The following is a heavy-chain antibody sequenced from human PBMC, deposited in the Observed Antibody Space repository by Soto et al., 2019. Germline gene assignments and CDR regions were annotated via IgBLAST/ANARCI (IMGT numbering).Heavy chain of an antibody. D-gene: IGHD2-15*01. CDR1: GFTFNNYW. J-gene: IGHJ4*02. CDR3: ARVSQGSYCSGGNCYSDY. CDR2: VNGDGSIT. Sequence: DVQLVESGGGLVQPGGSLRLSCAASGFTFNNYWMHWVRLTPGKGLVWVSRVNGDGSITSYADSVKGRFTISRDNAKNTLYLQMNSLRAEDTALYYCARVSQGSYCSGGNCYSDYWGQGTLATVSS. V-gene: IGHV3-74*01.